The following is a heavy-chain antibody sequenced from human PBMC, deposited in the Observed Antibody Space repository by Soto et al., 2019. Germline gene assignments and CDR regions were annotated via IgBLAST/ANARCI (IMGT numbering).Heavy chain of an antibody. CDR2: INSDGSST. Sequence: EVQLVESGGGLVQPGGSLRLCWAASGFTFSSYWMHWVRQAPGKGLVWVSRINSDGSSTNYADSVKGRFTISRDNAKNTLYLQMNSLRAEDTAVYYCARGGSLNWYFDLWGRGTLVTVSS. CDR1: GFTFSSYW. D-gene: IGHD1-26*01. J-gene: IGHJ2*01. CDR3: ARGGSLNWYFDL. V-gene: IGHV3-74*01.